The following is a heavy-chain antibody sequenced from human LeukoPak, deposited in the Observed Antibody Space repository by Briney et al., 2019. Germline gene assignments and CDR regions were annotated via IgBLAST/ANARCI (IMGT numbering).Heavy chain of an antibody. Sequence: GGSLRLSCGASGFTFSSYWMRWVRQAPGKGLEWVATINQDETEKYYVDSLTGRFTISRDNAKNSLSLQMNSLRADDTAVYYCVKPYYYSSGSLSWGQGTLVTVSS. CDR2: INQDETEK. V-gene: IGHV3-7*01. D-gene: IGHD3-10*01. CDR3: VKPYYYSSGSLS. CDR1: GFTFSSYW. J-gene: IGHJ4*02.